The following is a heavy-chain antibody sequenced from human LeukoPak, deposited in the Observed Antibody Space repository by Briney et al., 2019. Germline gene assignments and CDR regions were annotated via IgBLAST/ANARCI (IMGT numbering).Heavy chain of an antibody. CDR1: GFTFANCA. Sequence: GGSLRPSCAASGFTFANCAMSWVRQAPGMGLEWVSAISGSGVGTNYADSAKGRFTISRDNSKNTLYLQMNSLRAEDIAVYYCAKNGRDDHDKYFFDFWGQGTLVSVSS. CDR2: ISGSGVGT. J-gene: IGHJ4*02. V-gene: IGHV3-23*01. D-gene: IGHD3-9*01. CDR3: AKNGRDDHDKYFFDF.